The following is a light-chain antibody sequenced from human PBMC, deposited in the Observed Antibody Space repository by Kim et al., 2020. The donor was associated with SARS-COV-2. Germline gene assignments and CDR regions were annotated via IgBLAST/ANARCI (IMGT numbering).Light chain of an antibody. J-gene: IGLJ2*01. CDR3: QAWDSSTKVV. V-gene: IGLV3-1*01. Sequence: SYELTQPPSVSPGQTASITCSGDKLGDKYACWYQQKPGQSPVLVIYQDSKRPSGIPERFSGSNSGNTATLTISGTQAMDEADYYCQAWDSSTKVVFGGGTQLTVL. CDR1: KLGDKY. CDR2: QDS.